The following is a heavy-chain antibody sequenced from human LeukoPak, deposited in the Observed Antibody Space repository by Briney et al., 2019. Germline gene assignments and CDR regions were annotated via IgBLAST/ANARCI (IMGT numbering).Heavy chain of an antibody. V-gene: IGHV3-48*03. Sequence: PGGSLRLSCAASGFTFSSYEINWVRQAPGKGLEWVSYITSSGSTIYYADPVKGRFTISRDNSKNTLYLQMNSLRAEDTAVYYCASTSGWYEPIDYWGQGTLVTVSS. J-gene: IGHJ4*02. CDR3: ASTSGWYEPIDY. D-gene: IGHD6-19*01. CDR1: GFTFSSYE. CDR2: ITSSGSTI.